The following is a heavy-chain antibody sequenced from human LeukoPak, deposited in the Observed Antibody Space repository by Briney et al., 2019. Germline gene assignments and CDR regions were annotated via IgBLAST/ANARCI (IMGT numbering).Heavy chain of an antibody. D-gene: IGHD3-10*01. CDR2: ISYDGSNK. J-gene: IGHJ3*02. V-gene: IGHV3-30*18. CDR1: GFTFSSYG. CDR3: AKDQQLLWFGGLFGAFDI. Sequence: PGGSLRLSCAASGFTFSSYGMHWVRQAPGKGLEWVAVISYDGSNKYYADSVKGRFTISRDNSKNTLYLQMNSLRAEDTAVYYCAKDQQLLWFGGLFGAFDIWGQGTMVTVSS.